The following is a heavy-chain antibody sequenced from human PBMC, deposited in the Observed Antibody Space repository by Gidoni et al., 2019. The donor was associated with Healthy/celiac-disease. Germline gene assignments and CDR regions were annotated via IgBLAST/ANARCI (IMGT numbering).Heavy chain of an antibody. J-gene: IGHJ4*02. Sequence: EVQLVESGGGLVQPGRSLEFSCPASDLTFDDYAMHWVRHSPGKGLECVSGIMWNIGSIGYADSVKGRFTISRENAKNSLYLQMNSLRAEDTALYYCAKDLYSSGWYGCFDYWGQGTLVTVSS. CDR3: AKDLYSSGWYGCFDY. V-gene: IGHV3-9*01. CDR2: IMWNIGSI. CDR1: DLTFDDYA. D-gene: IGHD6-19*01.